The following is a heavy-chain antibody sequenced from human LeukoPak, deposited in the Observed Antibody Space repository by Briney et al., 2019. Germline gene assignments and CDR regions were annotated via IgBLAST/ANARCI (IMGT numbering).Heavy chain of an antibody. J-gene: IGHJ4*02. CDR3: ARDQTSLGYCSGGSCFNFDY. D-gene: IGHD2-15*01. CDR2: IIPIFGTA. Sequence: SVKVSCKASGGTFSSYAISWVRQAPGQGLEWMGGIIPIFGTANYAQKFQGRVTITADESTSTAYMELSSLRSEDTAVYYCARDQTSLGYCSGGSCFNFDYWGQGTLVTVSS. V-gene: IGHV1-69*13. CDR1: GGTFSSYA.